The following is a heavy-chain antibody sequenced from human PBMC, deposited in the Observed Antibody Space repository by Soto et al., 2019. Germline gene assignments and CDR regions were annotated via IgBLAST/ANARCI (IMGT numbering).Heavy chain of an antibody. V-gene: IGHV4-31*03. Sequence: SETLSLTCTVSGGSISSGGYYWSWIRQHPGKGLEWIGYIYYSGSTYYNPSLKSRVTISVDTSKNQVVLTVTNVDPADTATYYCAHSRGYNGYEGPPLYEMDVWGQGTTVTVSS. CDR2: IYYSGST. D-gene: IGHD5-12*01. J-gene: IGHJ6*02. CDR1: GGSISSGGYY. CDR3: AHSRGYNGYEGPPLYEMDV.